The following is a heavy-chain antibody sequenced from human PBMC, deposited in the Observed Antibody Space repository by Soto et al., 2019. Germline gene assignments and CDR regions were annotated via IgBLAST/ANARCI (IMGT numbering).Heavy chain of an antibody. V-gene: IGHV3-53*01. CDR1: GFTIKGNY. CDR2: IFSAGMT. CDR3: ARAYSYDYAFDY. D-gene: IGHD3-16*01. J-gene: IGHJ4*02. Sequence: GGSLRLSCAPSGFTIKGNYVGWARQASGRGMEWVSIIFSAGMTYYTDSVKGRFTISKDISKNTLSLQMNSLRADDTAVYFCARAYSYDYAFDYWGLGTPVTSPQ.